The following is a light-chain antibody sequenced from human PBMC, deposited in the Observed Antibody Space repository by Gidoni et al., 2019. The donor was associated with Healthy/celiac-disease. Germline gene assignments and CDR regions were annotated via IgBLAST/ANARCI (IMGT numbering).Light chain of an antibody. Sequence: PGERVTLSCRASQSVSSSYLTWYQQKPGQAPRLLIYGASTRATGIPARFSGSGSGTAFTLTISSLQPEDFAVYYCQQDYNLLTFGGGTKVEIK. CDR3: QQDYNLLT. J-gene: IGKJ4*01. CDR2: GAS. CDR1: QSVSSSY. V-gene: IGKV3D-7*01.